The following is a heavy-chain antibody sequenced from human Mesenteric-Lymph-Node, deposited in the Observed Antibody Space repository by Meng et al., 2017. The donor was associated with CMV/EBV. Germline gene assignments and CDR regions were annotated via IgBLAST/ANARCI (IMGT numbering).Heavy chain of an antibody. CDR2: IYPGDSDT. D-gene: IGHD4-23*01. V-gene: IGHV5-51*01. Sequence: GEALKISWQGSGYSFTSYWIGWVGQMPGKGLEWMGIIYPGDSDTRYSPSFQGQVTISADKSISTAYLQWSSLKASDTAMYYCARPDDYGGNSIDYWGQGTLVTVSS. J-gene: IGHJ4*02. CDR1: GYSFTSYW. CDR3: ARPDDYGGNSIDY.